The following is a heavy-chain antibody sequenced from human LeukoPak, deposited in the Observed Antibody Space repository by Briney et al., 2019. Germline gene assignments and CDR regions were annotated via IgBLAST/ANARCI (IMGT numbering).Heavy chain of an antibody. D-gene: IGHD2-15*01. CDR3: ASSKRYCSGGSCYPLHFDY. CDR1: GYTFTSYG. Sequence: ASVKVSCKASGYTFTSYGISWVRQAPGQGLEWMGWISAYNGNTNYAQKLQGRVTMTTDTSTSTAYMELRSLRSDDTAVYYCASSKRYCSGGSCYPLHFDYWGQGTLVTVSS. CDR2: ISAYNGNT. J-gene: IGHJ4*02. V-gene: IGHV1-18*01.